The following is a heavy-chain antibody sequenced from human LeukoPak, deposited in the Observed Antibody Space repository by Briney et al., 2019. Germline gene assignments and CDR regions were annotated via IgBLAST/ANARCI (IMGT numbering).Heavy chain of an antibody. CDR2: ISSSGSTI. CDR3: ASTGGGYCSSTSRHAPYDY. V-gene: IGHV3-11*01. Sequence: PGGSLRLSCAASGFTFSDYYMSWIRQAPGKGLEWVSYISSSGSTIYYADSVKSRFTISRDNAKNSLYLQMNSLRAEDTAVYYCASTGGGYCSSTSRHAPYDYWGQGTLVTVSS. CDR1: GFTFSDYY. D-gene: IGHD2-2*01. J-gene: IGHJ4*02.